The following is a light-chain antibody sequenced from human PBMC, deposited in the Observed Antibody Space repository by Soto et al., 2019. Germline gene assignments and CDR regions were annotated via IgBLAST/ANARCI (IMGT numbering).Light chain of an antibody. V-gene: IGKV3-20*01. CDR1: QSVSSSY. Sequence: EIVLTQSPGTLSLSPGERATLSCRASQSVSSSYLAWYQQKPGQAPRLLIYGASSRATGIPDRFSGSGSGIDFTLTISRLEPEDFAVYYCQQYGSSPWTFGQRTKVEIK. J-gene: IGKJ1*01. CDR3: QQYGSSPWT. CDR2: GAS.